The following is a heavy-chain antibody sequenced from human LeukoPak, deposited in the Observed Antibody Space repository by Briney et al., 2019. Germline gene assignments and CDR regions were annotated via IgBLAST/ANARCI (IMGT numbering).Heavy chain of an antibody. J-gene: IGHJ4*02. CDR2: IYYSGST. CDR3: ARVQGSIAAAGGYFDY. CDR1: GGSFSGYY. D-gene: IGHD6-13*01. V-gene: IGHV4-34*01. Sequence: PSETLSLTCAVYGGSFSGYYWSWIRQPPGKGLEWIGSIYYSGSTYYNPSLKSRVTISVDTSKNQFSLKLSSVTAADTAVYYCARVQGSIAAAGGYFDYWSQGTLVTVSS.